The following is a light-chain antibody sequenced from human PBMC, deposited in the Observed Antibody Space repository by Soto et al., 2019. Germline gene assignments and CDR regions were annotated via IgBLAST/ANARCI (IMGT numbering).Light chain of an antibody. CDR2: AAS. V-gene: IGKV1-27*01. CDR1: QGISNF. Sequence: DIQMTQSPSTLSASVGDRVTITCRASQGISNFLAWYQQKPGKVPKLLIYAASALQSGVPSRFSGSGSETDFTLPISSLRPEDVATYYCQKCDSAPLTFGGGTMVEIK. CDR3: QKCDSAPLT. J-gene: IGKJ4*01.